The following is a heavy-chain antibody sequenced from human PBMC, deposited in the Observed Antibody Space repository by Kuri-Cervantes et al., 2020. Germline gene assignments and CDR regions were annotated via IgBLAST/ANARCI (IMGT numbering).Heavy chain of an antibody. CDR1: GFTFSNYA. Sequence: GESLKISCAASGFTFSNYAMYWVRQAPGKGLEWVAGISYDGSNKYYADSVKGRFTISRDNSKNTLYLQMNSLRAEDTAVYYCAKVAAAGNYYYYYMDVWGKGTTVTVSS. CDR2: ISYDGSNK. J-gene: IGHJ6*03. V-gene: IGHV3-30*01. D-gene: IGHD6-13*01. CDR3: AKVAAAGNYYYYYMDV.